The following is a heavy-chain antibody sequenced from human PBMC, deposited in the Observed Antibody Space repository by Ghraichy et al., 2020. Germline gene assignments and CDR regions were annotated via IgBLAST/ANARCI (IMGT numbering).Heavy chain of an antibody. CDR1: GFTFDDYA. Sequence: GESLNISCAASGFTFDDYAMSWVRQVPGKGLEWVSVINWNGGTIGYADSVKGRFTVSRDNAKNSLCLQLNSLRAEDTALYYCARGRAVAGWGAFDFWGQGTMVTVSS. V-gene: IGHV3-20*04. CDR3: ARGRAVAGWGAFDF. CDR2: INWNGGTI. D-gene: IGHD6-19*01. J-gene: IGHJ3*01.